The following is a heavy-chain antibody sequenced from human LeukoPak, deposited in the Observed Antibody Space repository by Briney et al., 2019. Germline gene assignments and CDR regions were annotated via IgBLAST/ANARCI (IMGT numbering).Heavy chain of an antibody. D-gene: IGHD3-22*01. CDR2: IKSKTDGGTA. CDR3: TTSPTYYYDSSGYYY. CDR1: GFTFSNAW. V-gene: IGHV3-15*01. Sequence: PGGSLRLSCAASGFTFSNAWMSWVRQAPGKGLEWVGRIKSKTDGGTADYAAPVKGRFTISRDDSKDTLILQMNRLKTEDTAVYYCTTSPTYYYDSSGYYYWGQGTLVTVSS. J-gene: IGHJ4*02.